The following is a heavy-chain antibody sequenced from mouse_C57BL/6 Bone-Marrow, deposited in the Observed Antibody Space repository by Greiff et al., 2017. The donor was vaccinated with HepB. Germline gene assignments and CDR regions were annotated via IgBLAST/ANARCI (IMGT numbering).Heavy chain of an antibody. V-gene: IGHV14-4*01. Sequence: EVQGVESGAELVRPGASVKLSCTASGFNIKDDYMHWVKQRPEQGLEWIGWIDPENGDTEYASKFQGKATITADTSSNTAYLQLSSLTSEDTAVYYCTPYYYGSAWGQGTTLTVSS. J-gene: IGHJ2*01. CDR2: IDPENGDT. CDR1: GFNIKDDY. D-gene: IGHD1-1*01. CDR3: TPYYYGSA.